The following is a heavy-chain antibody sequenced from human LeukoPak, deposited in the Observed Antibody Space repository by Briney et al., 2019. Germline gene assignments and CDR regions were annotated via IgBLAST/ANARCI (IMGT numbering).Heavy chain of an antibody. CDR3: ARHSSGWYFNY. D-gene: IGHD6-19*01. J-gene: IGHJ4*02. Sequence: GSLRLSCAASGFTFSSYGMHWVRQAPGKGLEWVAAIWYDGSNKYYADSVKGRFTISRDNSKNTLYLQMNSLRAEDTAVYYCARHSSGWYFNYWGQGTLVTVSS. CDR1: GFTFSSYG. CDR2: IWYDGSNK. V-gene: IGHV3-33*01.